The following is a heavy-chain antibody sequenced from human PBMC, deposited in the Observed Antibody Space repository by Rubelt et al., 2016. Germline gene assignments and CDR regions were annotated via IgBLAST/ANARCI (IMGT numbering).Heavy chain of an antibody. CDR1: GGSISSGSYY. J-gene: IGHJ6*03. Sequence: QLQLQESGPGLVKPSETLSLTCTVSGGSISSGSYYWGWIRQPPGKGLEWIGSIYYSGSTYYNPSLKSRVTISVDTSKSQFSLKLSSVTAADTAVYYCARAVSYYDSSGYGYYYYMDVWGKGTTVTVSS. D-gene: IGHD3-22*01. V-gene: IGHV4-39*07. CDR2: IYYSGST. CDR3: ARAVSYYDSSGYGYYYYMDV.